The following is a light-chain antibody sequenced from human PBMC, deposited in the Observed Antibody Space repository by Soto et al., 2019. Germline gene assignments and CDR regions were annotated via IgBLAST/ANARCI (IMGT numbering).Light chain of an antibody. CDR2: KAS. CDR3: HQYRNYPLT. J-gene: IGKJ4*01. Sequence: DIQMTQSPSTLSGSVGDRVTITCRASQSIDNWLAWYQQKPGKAPKLLIYKASSLKSGVPSRFSGSGSGTEFTLTVSSLQPDDFATYYCHQYRNYPLTFGGGTKVDIK. CDR1: QSIDNW. V-gene: IGKV1-5*03.